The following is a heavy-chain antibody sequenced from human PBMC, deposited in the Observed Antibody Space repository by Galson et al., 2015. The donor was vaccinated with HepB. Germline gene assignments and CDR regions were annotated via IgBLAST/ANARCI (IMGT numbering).Heavy chain of an antibody. D-gene: IGHD2-2*01. CDR2: FIPHLDRA. CDR1: GSSFNSFT. J-gene: IGHJ6*02. CDR3: ARGRVEEVVIIPGAVNHPRISYGLYV. V-gene: IGHV1-69*10. Sequence: SVKVSCKASGSSFNSFTFSWVRQAPGQGLEWMCEFIPHLDRAKYTQQFQGRVTITADKSTATVFMDLRSLRSDDTAKYYCARGRVEEVVIIPGAVNHPRISYGLYVWGQWTTVTVSS.